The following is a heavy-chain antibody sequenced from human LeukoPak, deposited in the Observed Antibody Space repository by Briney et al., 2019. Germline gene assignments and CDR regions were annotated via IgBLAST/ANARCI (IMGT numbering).Heavy chain of an antibody. V-gene: IGHV4-59*01. J-gene: IGHJ6*03. CDR2: IYYSGST. Sequence: SETLSLTCTVSDGSITNYYWSWIRQPPGKGLEWIGHIYYSGSTSYNPSLKSRVTISVDTSKNQFSLKLSSVTAADTAVYYCARSSEGRYYYDSSGYSYYYYYMDVWGKGTTVTISS. D-gene: IGHD3-22*01. CDR1: DGSITNYY. CDR3: ARSSEGRYYYDSSGYSYYYYYMDV.